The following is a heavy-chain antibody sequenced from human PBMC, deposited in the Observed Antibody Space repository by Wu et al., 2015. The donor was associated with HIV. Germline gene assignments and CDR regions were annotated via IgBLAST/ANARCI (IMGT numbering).Heavy chain of an antibody. CDR1: GYTFTAHS. CDR2: INPSGDIT. CDR3: ARQYDSSGYYLDY. D-gene: IGHD3-22*01. Sequence: QVQLVQSGAEVKKPGASVKVSCQASGYTFTAHSMHWVRQAPGQGLEWMGIINPSGDITRYAQKFQGRVTMTRDTSTSTVYMKLSSLRSEDTAVYYCARQYDSSGYYLDYWGQGTLVTVSS. V-gene: IGHV1-46*01. J-gene: IGHJ4*02.